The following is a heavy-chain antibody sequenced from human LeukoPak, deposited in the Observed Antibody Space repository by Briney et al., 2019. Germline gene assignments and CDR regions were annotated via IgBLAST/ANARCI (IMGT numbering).Heavy chain of an antibody. CDR3: ARDQEGFDY. J-gene: IGHJ4*02. V-gene: IGHV1-46*01. Sequence: ASVKVSCKVSGYTFTSNYIHWVRQAPGQGLEWMGMIYPRDGSTGYAQKFQGRVTVTRDTSTSTVHMELSGLRSEDTAVYYCARDQEGFDYWGQGTLVTVSS. CDR1: GYTFTSNY. CDR2: IYPRDGST.